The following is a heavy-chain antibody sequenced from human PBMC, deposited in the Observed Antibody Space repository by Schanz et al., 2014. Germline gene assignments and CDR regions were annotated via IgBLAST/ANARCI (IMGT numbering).Heavy chain of an antibody. CDR2: VSSDGNND. Sequence: VQLVQSGGGLVQPGGSLRLSCAASGFTFSTHAMHWVRQAPGKGLEWVALVSSDGNNDYYTDSVKGRFTISRDNSKNTLYLQMNSLRAEDTAVYYCARKVVATIGGYYDNWGQGTLVIVSS. D-gene: IGHD5-12*01. CDR3: ARKVVATIGGYYDN. J-gene: IGHJ4*02. CDR1: GFTFSTHA. V-gene: IGHV3-30*03.